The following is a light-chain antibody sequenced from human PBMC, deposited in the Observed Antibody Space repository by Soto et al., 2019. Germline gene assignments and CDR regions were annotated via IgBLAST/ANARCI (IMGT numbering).Light chain of an antibody. J-gene: IGKJ1*01. CDR1: QTISSY. V-gene: IGKV1-39*01. Sequence: SHMTLSPSSLSASVGDRVTITCRASQTISSYLNWYQQKPGKAPKLLIYAASSRQSGVPARFSGSGSGTDFTLTISSLQPEDFATYYCQQYYSTPLTFGQGTKVDIK. CDR3: QQYYSTPLT. CDR2: AAS.